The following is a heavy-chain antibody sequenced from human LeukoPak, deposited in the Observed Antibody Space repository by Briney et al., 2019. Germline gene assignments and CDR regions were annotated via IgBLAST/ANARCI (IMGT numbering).Heavy chain of an antibody. Sequence: GGSLRLSCAASGFTVSSNYMSWVRQAPGKGLEWVSVIYSGGSIYYADSVKGRFTISRDNSKNTLYLLMNSLRAEDTAVYYCAYGDYYYGMDVWGQGTTVTVSS. CDR3: AYGDYYYGMDV. V-gene: IGHV3-53*01. D-gene: IGHD3-10*01. J-gene: IGHJ6*02. CDR2: IYSGGSI. CDR1: GFTVSSNY.